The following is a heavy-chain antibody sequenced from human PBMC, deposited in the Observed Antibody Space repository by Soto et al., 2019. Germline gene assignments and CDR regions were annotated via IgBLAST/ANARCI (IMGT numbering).Heavy chain of an antibody. CDR2: IYYSGRT. D-gene: IGHD3-10*01. J-gene: IGHJ5*02. CDR1: GGSFSSYY. Sequence: SETLSLTCTVSGGSFSSYYWSWIRQPPGKGLEWIGHIYYSGRTNYNPSLKSRVTISGDTSKNQFSLKLSSVTAADTAVYYCARHRGPMVRGVISNWFDPWGQGTLVTVSS. V-gene: IGHV4-59*08. CDR3: ARHRGPMVRGVISNWFDP.